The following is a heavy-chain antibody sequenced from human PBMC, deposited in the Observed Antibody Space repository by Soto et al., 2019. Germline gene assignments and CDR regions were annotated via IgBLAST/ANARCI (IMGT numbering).Heavy chain of an antibody. CDR3: ARAEYSSLSVDWFDP. V-gene: IGHV4-61*01. CDR2: AYYIGTT. Sequence: SQTRPLTGIPSAGSVRSVNDYCTWIRQPPGKGLEGFAYAYYIGTTNYNPSFKIRVTVSIDDSKYQFSLKLSCVTAADPAVYYCARAEYSSLSVDWFDPWGQGTLVTVS. CDR1: AGSVRSVNDY. J-gene: IGHJ5*02. D-gene: IGHD6-19*01.